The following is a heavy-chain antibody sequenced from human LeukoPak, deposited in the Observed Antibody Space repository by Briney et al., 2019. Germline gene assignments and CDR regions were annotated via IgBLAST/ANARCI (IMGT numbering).Heavy chain of an antibody. J-gene: IGHJ4*02. V-gene: IGHV3-23*01. CDR2: ITGSGGTT. Sequence: TGGSLRLSCAASGFTFSSYAMSWVRQAPGKGLEWVSAITGSGGTTYYADSVKGRFTISRDNSKNTLYLQMNSPRAEDTALYYCANQPKNGIAVAGPGRGQGTLVTVSS. CDR1: GFTFSSYA. CDR3: ANQPKNGIAVAGPG. D-gene: IGHD6-19*01.